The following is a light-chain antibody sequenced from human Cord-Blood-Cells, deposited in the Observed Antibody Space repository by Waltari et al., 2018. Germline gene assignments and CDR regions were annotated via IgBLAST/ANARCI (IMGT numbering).Light chain of an antibody. Sequence: DIVMTQSPLSLPVTPGEPASISCRSSQSLLHSNGYNYLDWYLQKPGQSPQLLIYLGSNRASGVPDRFSGSGSGTDFTLKIIRVEAEDVGVYYCMQALQTPLTFGGGTKVRSN. CDR1: QSLLHSNGYNY. V-gene: IGKV2-28*01. J-gene: IGKJ4*01. CDR2: LGS. CDR3: MQALQTPLT.